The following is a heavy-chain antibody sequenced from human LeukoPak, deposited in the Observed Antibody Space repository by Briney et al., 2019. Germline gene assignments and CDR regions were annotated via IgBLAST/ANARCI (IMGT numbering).Heavy chain of an antibody. D-gene: IGHD3-16*02. CDR2: ISYDGSNK. Sequence: ERSLRLSCAASGFTFSSYGMHWVRQAPGKGLEWVAVISYDGSNKYYADSVKGRFTISRDNAKNSLYLQMNSLRAEDTAVYYCARLSVHDAFDIWGQGTMVTVSS. CDR3: ARLSVHDAFDI. J-gene: IGHJ3*02. V-gene: IGHV3-30*03. CDR1: GFTFSSYG.